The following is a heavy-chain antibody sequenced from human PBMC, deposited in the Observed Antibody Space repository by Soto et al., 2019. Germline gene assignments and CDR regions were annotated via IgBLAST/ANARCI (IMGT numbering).Heavy chain of an antibody. Sequence: GGSLRLSCAASEFIFSSYSMHWARQAPGKGLEWVAVIWYDGSNKVYADSVKGRFTISRDNSKNTLYLQMNSLRAEDTAVYYCARDLSGDYGALDTWGQGTMVTVSS. CDR3: ARDLSGDYGALDT. CDR1: EFIFSSYS. CDR2: IWYDGSNK. D-gene: IGHD4-17*01. V-gene: IGHV3-33*08. J-gene: IGHJ3*02.